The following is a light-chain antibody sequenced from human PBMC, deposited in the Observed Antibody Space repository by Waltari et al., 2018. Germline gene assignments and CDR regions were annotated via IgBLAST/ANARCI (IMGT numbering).Light chain of an antibody. Sequence: EIVLTQSPGTLSLSPGERATLSCRASQSVGSSYLAWYQQKPGQAPRLLIYGASSGATGVPDKFIGSGSGTDFTLTISRLEPEDFAVYYCQQYGSSSITFGQGTRLEIK. V-gene: IGKV3-20*01. CDR3: QQYGSSSIT. J-gene: IGKJ5*01. CDR2: GAS. CDR1: QSVGSSY.